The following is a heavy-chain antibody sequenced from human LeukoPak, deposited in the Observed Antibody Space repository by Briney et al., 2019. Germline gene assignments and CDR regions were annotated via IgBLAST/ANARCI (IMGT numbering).Heavy chain of an antibody. CDR3: ARMNHSSWYSVGPFDY. V-gene: IGHV5-51*01. Sequence: GESLKISCKGSGYSFTSYWIGWVRQMPGKGLEWMGIIYPGDSDTRYSPSFQGQVTISADKSISTAYPQWSSLKASDTAMYYCARMNHSSWYSVGPFDYWGQGTLVTVSS. J-gene: IGHJ4*02. CDR1: GYSFTSYW. D-gene: IGHD6-13*01. CDR2: IYPGDSDT.